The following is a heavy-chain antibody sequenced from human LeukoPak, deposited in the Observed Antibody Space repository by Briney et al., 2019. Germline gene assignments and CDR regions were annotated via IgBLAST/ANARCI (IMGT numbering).Heavy chain of an antibody. V-gene: IGHV3-30*03. J-gene: IGHJ4*02. CDR1: GFTFSSYG. CDR3: ARVAVGVRGVITDY. D-gene: IGHD3-10*01. Sequence: GGSLRLSCAASGFTFSSYGMHWVRQAPGKGLEWVAVISYDGSNKYYADSVKGRFTISRDNAKNSLYLQMNSLRAEDTAVYYCARVAVGVRGVITDYWGQGTLVTVSS. CDR2: ISYDGSNK.